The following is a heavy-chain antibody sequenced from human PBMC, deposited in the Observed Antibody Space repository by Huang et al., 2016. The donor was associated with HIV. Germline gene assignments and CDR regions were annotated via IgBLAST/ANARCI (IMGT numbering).Heavy chain of an antibody. CDR2: ISGENVST. CDR1: GYKFHIYE. D-gene: IGHD3-16*01. CDR3: ARTKGEFDF. V-gene: IGHV1-18*04. Sequence: QIHLVQSGPEVKQPGASVKVSCKASGYKFHIYEITWVRQTPGQGLEWMGGISGENVSTRLAQKLQDRLTMTTDVSTSTAYLELRSLRLDDTAVYYCARTKGEFDFWGQGALVTVSS. J-gene: IGHJ4*02.